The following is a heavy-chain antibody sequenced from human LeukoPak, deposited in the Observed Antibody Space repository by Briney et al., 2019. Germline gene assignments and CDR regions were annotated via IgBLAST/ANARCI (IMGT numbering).Heavy chain of an antibody. J-gene: IGHJ5*02. CDR1: GGSFSGYY. CDR3: ASGGYCSSTSCSFNWFDP. CDR2: INHSGST. V-gene: IGHV4-34*01. Sequence: SETLSLTCAVYGGSFSGYYWSWIRQPPGNGLEWIGEINHSGSTNYNPSLKSRVTISVDTSKNQFSLKLSSVTAADTAVYYCASGGYCSSTSCSFNWFDPWGQGTLVTVSS. D-gene: IGHD2-2*01.